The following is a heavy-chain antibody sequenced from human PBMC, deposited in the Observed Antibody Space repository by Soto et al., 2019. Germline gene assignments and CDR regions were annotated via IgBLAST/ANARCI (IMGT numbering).Heavy chain of an antibody. Sequence: EVQLLESGGGLVQPGGSLRLSCATSRFAFSSYAMSWVRQAPGKGLEWVSAIGGSGHSTFYADSVRGRFTISRDNSKNTLYLQMDSLRAEDTAFYYCARGLRGSGAYNGFDPWGQGTLVTVSS. CDR3: ARGLRGSGAYNGFDP. V-gene: IGHV3-23*01. J-gene: IGHJ5*02. D-gene: IGHD3-10*01. CDR1: RFAFSSYA. CDR2: IGGSGHST.